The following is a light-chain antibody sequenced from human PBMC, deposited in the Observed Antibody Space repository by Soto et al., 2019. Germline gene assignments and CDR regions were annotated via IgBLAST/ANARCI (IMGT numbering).Light chain of an antibody. Sequence: IVLTQCPGTLSLSPGERATLSCRASQSVISRYLVWYQQKPGQAPRLLIYDIFTRATGVPTRISGSGSGTEVTLTISSLKKDDFATYYCQQYNSYLITFGQGTRLEIK. CDR1: QSVISRY. CDR2: DIF. CDR3: QQYNSYLIT. J-gene: IGKJ5*01. V-gene: IGKV3-20*01.